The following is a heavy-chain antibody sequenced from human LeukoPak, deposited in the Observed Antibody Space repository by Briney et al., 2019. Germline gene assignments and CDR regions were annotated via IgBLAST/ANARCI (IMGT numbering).Heavy chain of an antibody. V-gene: IGHV3-7*04. CDR1: VFTFSNYR. Sequence: GGSLRLSCAASVFTFSNYRMSWGPQAPGEGLEWVANIKEDGSDTYFVDSVRGRFTISRDNAKNLLFLHMNSLRGEDTAVYYCARDQWRLFDYWGQGTLVTVSS. J-gene: IGHJ4*02. CDR3: ARDQWRLFDY. CDR2: IKEDGSDT. D-gene: IGHD2-21*02.